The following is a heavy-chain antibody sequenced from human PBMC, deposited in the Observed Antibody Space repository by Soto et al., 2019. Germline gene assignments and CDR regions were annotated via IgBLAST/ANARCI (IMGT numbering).Heavy chain of an antibody. D-gene: IGHD4-17*01. CDR3: ARDLHGDPYY. CDR2: ISAYNGNT. J-gene: IGHJ4*02. CDR1: GYTFTSYD. V-gene: IGHV1-18*01. Sequence: ASVKVSCKASGYTFTSYDINWVRQATGQGLEWMGWISAYNGNTNYAQKLQGRVTMTTDTSTSTAYMELRSLRSEDTAVYYCARDLHGDPYYWGQGTLVTVSS.